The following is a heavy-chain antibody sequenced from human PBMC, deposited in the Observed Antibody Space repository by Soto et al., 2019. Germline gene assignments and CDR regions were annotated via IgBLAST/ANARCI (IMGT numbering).Heavy chain of an antibody. CDR2: INPSGGST. Sequence: ASVTVSCKASGYTFTSYYMHWVRQAPGQGLEWMGIINPSGGSTSYAQKFQGRVTMTRDTSTSTAYMELSSLRSEDTAVDYCARDRWQQLVRGNWFDPWGQGTLVIVSS. CDR3: ARDRWQQLVRGNWFDP. J-gene: IGHJ5*02. V-gene: IGHV1-46*01. CDR1: GYTFTSYY. D-gene: IGHD6-13*01.